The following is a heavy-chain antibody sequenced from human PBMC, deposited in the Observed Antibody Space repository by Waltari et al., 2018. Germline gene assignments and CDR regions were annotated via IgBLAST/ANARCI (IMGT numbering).Heavy chain of an antibody. Sequence: EVQLVESGGGLVQPGRSLRLSCTASGFTFGDYAMSWVRQAPGKGLEWVGFIRSKAYGGTTEYAASVKGRFTSSRDDSKSIAYLQMNSLKTEDTAVYYCTPSPYSSGWYYDYFFDYWGQGTLVTVSS. D-gene: IGHD6-19*01. J-gene: IGHJ4*02. CDR2: IRSKAYGGTT. CDR3: TPSPYSSGWYYDYFFDY. CDR1: GFTFGDYA. V-gene: IGHV3-49*04.